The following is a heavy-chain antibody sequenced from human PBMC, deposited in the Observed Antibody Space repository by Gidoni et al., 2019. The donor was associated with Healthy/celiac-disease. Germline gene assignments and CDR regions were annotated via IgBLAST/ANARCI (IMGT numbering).Heavy chain of an antibody. D-gene: IGHD6-19*01. J-gene: IGHJ4*02. CDR2: ISYDGSNK. Sequence: QVQLVESGGGVVQPGMSLSLSCAASGFTFRSYAMHWVRQAPGKGLEWVAVISYDGSNKYYADSVKGRFTISRDNSKNTLYLQMNSLRAEDTAVYYCARDLSWLVSPHGYFDYWGQGTLVTVSS. CDR1: GFTFRSYA. V-gene: IGHV3-30-3*01. CDR3: ARDLSWLVSPHGYFDY.